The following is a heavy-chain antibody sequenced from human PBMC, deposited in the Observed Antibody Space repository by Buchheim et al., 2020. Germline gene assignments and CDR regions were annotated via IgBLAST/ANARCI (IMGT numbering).Heavy chain of an antibody. J-gene: IGHJ4*02. CDR3: ARDKETTVTYRRYSGSYQDY. Sequence: QVQLVESGGGVVQPGRSLRLSCAASGFTFSSYGMHWVRQAPGKGLEWVAVIWYDGSNKYYADSVKGRFTISRDNSKNTLYLQMNSLRAEDTAVYYCARDKETTVTYRRYSGSYQDYWGQGTL. CDR1: GFTFSSYG. D-gene: IGHD1-26*01. CDR2: IWYDGSNK. V-gene: IGHV3-33*01.